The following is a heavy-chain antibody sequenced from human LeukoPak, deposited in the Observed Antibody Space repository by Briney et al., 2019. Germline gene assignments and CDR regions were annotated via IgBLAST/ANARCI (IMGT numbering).Heavy chain of an antibody. J-gene: IGHJ6*03. Sequence: GESLKISCKGSGYSFTSYWIGWVRQMPGKGLEWMGIIYPGDSDTRYSPSFQGQVTISADKSISTAYLQWSSLKASDTAMYYCARHFPQGYGDYGVYYYYYYYMDVWGKGTTVTVSS. D-gene: IGHD4-17*01. CDR2: IYPGDSDT. CDR1: GYSFTSYW. V-gene: IGHV5-51*01. CDR3: ARHFPQGYGDYGVYYYYYYYMDV.